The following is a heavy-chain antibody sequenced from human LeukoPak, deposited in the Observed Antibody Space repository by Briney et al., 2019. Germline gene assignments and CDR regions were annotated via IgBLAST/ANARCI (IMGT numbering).Heavy chain of an antibody. CDR3: AKDVVTAHPWYFDY. J-gene: IGHJ4*02. V-gene: IGHV3-30*18. CDR2: ISYDGSNK. D-gene: IGHD2-21*02. Sequence: PGGSLRLSCAASGFTFSSYGMHWVRQAPGKGLEWVAVISYDGSNKYYADSVKGRFTISRDNSRTTLYLQMDSLRAEDTAVYYCAKDVVTAHPWYFDYWGQGTLVTVSS. CDR1: GFTFSSYG.